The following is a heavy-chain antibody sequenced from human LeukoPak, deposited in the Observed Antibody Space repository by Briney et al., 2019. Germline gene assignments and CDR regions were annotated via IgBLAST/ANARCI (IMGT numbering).Heavy chain of an antibody. CDR3: ARVASEGVDY. CDR2: IYHSGST. J-gene: IGHJ4*02. D-gene: IGHD3-3*01. CDR1: GYSISSGYY. V-gene: IGHV4-38-2*01. Sequence: KPSETLSLTCAVSGYSISSGYYWGWIRQPPGKGLEWIGSIYHSGSTYYNPSLKSRITISVDTSKNQFSLKLSSVTAADTAVYYCARVASEGVDYWGQGTLVTVSS.